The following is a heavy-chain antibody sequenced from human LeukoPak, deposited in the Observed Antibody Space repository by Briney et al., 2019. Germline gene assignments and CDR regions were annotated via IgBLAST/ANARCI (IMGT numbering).Heavy chain of an antibody. CDR3: ARVRVVWDLDDAFDI. V-gene: IGHV3-48*01. J-gene: IGHJ3*02. CDR1: GFSFSAYS. CDR2: ISSSSSTI. D-gene: IGHD1-26*01. Sequence: GGSLRLSCAVSGFSFSAYSMKWVCQAPGKGLEWVSYISSSSSTIYYADSVKGRFTISRDNAKNSLYLQMNSLRVEDTALYHCARVRVVWDLDDAFDIWGQGTMVTVSS.